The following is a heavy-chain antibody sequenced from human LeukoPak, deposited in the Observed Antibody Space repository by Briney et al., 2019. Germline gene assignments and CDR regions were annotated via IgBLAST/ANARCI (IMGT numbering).Heavy chain of an antibody. CDR2: IRQDGSEK. V-gene: IGHV3-7*03. CDR3: AREGGNYDLDV. D-gene: IGHD1-26*01. Sequence: GGSLRLSCAASGFTFSSYWMSWVRQAPGKGLEWVANIRQDGSEKYYVDSVKGRFTISRDNAKKSLYLQMNSLRADDTAVYYCAREGGNYDLDVWGQGTTVTVSS. CDR1: GFTFSSYW. J-gene: IGHJ6*02.